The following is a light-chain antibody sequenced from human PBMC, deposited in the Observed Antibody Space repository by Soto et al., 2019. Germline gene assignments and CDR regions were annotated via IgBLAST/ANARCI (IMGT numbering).Light chain of an antibody. CDR2: GTS. V-gene: IGKV3-20*01. CDR3: QQYGRSPL. J-gene: IGKJ2*01. Sequence: ENVLTQSPGTLSLSPGETASLSCRASRGVGTSYLAWYQQKPGQAPRLLLYGTSNRAPGIPDRFSGSGSGTDFTLTISGLEPEDFAVYFCQQYGRSPLFGQGTKLEIK. CDR1: RGVGTSY.